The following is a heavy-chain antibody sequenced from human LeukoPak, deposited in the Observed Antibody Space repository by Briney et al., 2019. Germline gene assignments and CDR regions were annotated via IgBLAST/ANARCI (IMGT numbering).Heavy chain of an antibody. V-gene: IGHV3-7*01. J-gene: IGHJ4*02. CDR2: IKQDGSEK. CDR3: ARDLRGYNFH. D-gene: IGHD5-24*01. Sequence: GGSLRLSCAASGFTFSNHWMSWVRQAPGKGLEWVANIKQDGSEKYYVDSVKGRFTISRDNAKNSLFLQMNSLRAEDTAVYYCARDLRGYNFHWGQGTLVTVSS. CDR1: GFTFSNHW.